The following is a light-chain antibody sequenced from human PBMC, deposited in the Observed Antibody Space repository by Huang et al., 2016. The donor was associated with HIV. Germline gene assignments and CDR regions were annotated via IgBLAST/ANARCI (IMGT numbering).Light chain of an antibody. J-gene: IGKJ1*01. CDR1: QSLLHSNGHNY. Sequence: DIVMVQSPVSLSVTPGEAASITCRSSQSLLHSNGHNYLDWYRQKPGQSPQLLIYLGSTRAAGVPDMFSGSGSGTDFTLKINRVEADDVGVYYCMQGLQSWTFGQGTKVEI. V-gene: IGKV2-28*01. CDR2: LGS. CDR3: MQGLQSWT.